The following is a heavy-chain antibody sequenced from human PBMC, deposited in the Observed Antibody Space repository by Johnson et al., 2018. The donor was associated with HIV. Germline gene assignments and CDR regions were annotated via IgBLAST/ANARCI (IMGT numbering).Heavy chain of an antibody. CDR3: ASEAGPDIVGAADDAFDI. Sequence: EQLVESGGGVVQPGGSLRLSCAASGFTFSTYWMTWVRQAPGKGLEWVASIKQDGSEKHYVDSVWGRFTISRDNAKNSLYLQMNSLRAEDTAVYYCASEAGPDIVGAADDAFDIWGQGTMVTVSS. CDR1: GFTFSTYW. V-gene: IGHV3-7*01. D-gene: IGHD1-26*01. J-gene: IGHJ3*02. CDR2: IKQDGSEK.